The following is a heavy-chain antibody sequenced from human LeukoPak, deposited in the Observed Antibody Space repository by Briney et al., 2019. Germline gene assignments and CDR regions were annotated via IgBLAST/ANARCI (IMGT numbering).Heavy chain of an antibody. Sequence: PGGSLRLSCAASGFTFSSYEMNWIRQAPGKGLEWVSSISVGGTTTYYADSVKGRFSISRDNSENTLYLQMNGLRADDTAVYSCAKSFTSSSSDYWGQGTLVTVSP. D-gene: IGHD6-13*01. CDR1: GFTFSSYE. J-gene: IGHJ4*02. V-gene: IGHV3-23*01. CDR2: ISVGGTTT. CDR3: AKSFTSSSSDY.